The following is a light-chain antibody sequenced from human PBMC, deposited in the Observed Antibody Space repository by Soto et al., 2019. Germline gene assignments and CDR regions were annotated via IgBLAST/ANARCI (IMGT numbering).Light chain of an antibody. CDR1: QSVSSY. Sequence: EIVLTQSPATVSLSPGERATLSCRASQSVSSYLAWYQQKPGQAPRLLIYDASNRATGIPARFNGSGSGTDFTLTISSLESEDFAVYYCQQRGNWPLTFGGGTKVEIK. CDR3: QQRGNWPLT. CDR2: DAS. V-gene: IGKV3-11*01. J-gene: IGKJ4*01.